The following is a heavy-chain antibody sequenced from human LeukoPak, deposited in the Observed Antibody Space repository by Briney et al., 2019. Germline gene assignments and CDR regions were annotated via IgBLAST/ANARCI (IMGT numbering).Heavy chain of an antibody. D-gene: IGHD1-26*01. Sequence: PGGSLRLSCAASGFTFRSCELSWVRQAPGKGLEWVSYISTGTTSIYYADSVKGRFTISRDNAKDSLYLQMNSLRDEDTAVYYCARGGSYFDYWGQGTLVTVSS. CDR3: ARGGSYFDY. V-gene: IGHV3-48*03. CDR1: GFTFRSCE. CDR2: ISTGTTSI. J-gene: IGHJ4*02.